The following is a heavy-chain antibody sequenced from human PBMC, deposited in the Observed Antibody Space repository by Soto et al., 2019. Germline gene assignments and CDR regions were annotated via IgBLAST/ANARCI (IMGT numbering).Heavy chain of an antibody. CDR1: GFTFSSYA. D-gene: IGHD4-17*01. V-gene: IGHV3-23*01. J-gene: IGHJ3*02. Sequence: EVQLLESGGGLVQPGGSLRLSCAASGFTFSSYAMRWVRQAPGKGLDWVPTISGSGGSTYYADSVKGRFTISRDKPKNTLCLHMDSLRAEDTAVYYWANVDCDYTGGAFHIWGQVTMVTVSS. CDR2: ISGSGGST. CDR3: ANVDCDYTGGAFHI.